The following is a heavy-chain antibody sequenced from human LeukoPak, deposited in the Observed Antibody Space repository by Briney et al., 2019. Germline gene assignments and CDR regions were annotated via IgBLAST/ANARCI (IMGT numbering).Heavy chain of an antibody. CDR2: IYTSGST. J-gene: IGHJ6*03. D-gene: IGHD3-16*02. V-gene: IGHV4-4*07. Sequence: SETLSLTCTVSGGSISSYYWSWIRQPAGKGLEWIGRIYTSGSTNYNPSLKSRVTMSVDTSKNQFSLKLSSVTAADTAVYYCAGGGIYGDYYYYYYMDVWGKGTTVTVSS. CDR1: GGSISSYY. CDR3: AGGGIYGDYYYYYYMDV.